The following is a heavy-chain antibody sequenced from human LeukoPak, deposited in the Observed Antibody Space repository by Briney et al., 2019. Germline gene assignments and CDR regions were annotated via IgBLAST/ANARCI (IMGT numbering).Heavy chain of an antibody. CDR3: ARVPRYYDSSGYRPWFDP. Sequence: SETLSLTCTVSGGSISSGGYSWSWIRQHPGKGLEWIGYIYYSGSTYYNPSLKSRVTISVDTSKNQFSLKLSSVTAADTAVYYCARVPRYYDSSGYRPWFDPWGQGTLVTVSS. D-gene: IGHD3-22*01. V-gene: IGHV4-31*03. J-gene: IGHJ5*02. CDR2: IYYSGST. CDR1: GGSISSGGYS.